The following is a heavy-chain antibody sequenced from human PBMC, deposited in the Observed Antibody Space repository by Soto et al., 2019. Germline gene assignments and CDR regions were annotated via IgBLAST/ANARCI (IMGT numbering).Heavy chain of an antibody. V-gene: IGHV3-33*01. D-gene: IGHD6-19*01. CDR2: IWYDASNK. CDR3: ARDCAEYSSGWYQRGGFDY. Sequence: QVQLVESGGGVVQPGRSLRLSCAASGFTFSSYGMHWVRQAPGKGLEWVAVIWYDASNKYYADPVKGRFTISRDNCKNTLYLQMNSLRAEDTAVYYCARDCAEYSSGWYQRGGFDYWGQGTLVTVSS. CDR1: GFTFSSYG. J-gene: IGHJ4*02.